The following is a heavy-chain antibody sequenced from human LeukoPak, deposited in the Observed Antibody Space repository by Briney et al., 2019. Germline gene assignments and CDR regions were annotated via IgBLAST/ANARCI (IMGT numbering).Heavy chain of an antibody. CDR2: IYHSGST. CDR3: ARERGDNWNVGP. V-gene: IGHV4-38-2*02. Sequence: SETLSLTCTVSGYSISSGYYWGWIRQPPGKGLEWIGTIYHSGSTYYNPSLKSRVTISVDTSKNQFSLKLSSVTAADTSVYYCARERGDNWNVGPWGQGTLVTVSS. J-gene: IGHJ5*02. D-gene: IGHD1-20*01. CDR1: GYSISSGYY.